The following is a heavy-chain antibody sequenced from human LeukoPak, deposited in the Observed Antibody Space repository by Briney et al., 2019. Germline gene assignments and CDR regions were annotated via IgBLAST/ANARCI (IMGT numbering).Heavy chain of an antibody. CDR3: ARLRVSGSYLYYFDH. CDR2: ILTSGTT. CDR1: NGSISSYH. Sequence: SETLSLTCTVSNGSISSYHWSWVRQPPGKGLEWIGYILTSGTTNYNPSLKSRLTISVDTSKNQFTLKLSSVTAADTAVYYCARLRVSGSYLYYFDHWGQGTLVTVSS. D-gene: IGHD1-26*01. J-gene: IGHJ4*02. V-gene: IGHV4-4*09.